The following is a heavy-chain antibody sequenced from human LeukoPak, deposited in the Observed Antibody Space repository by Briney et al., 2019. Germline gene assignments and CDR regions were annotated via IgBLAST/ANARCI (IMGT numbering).Heavy chain of an antibody. Sequence: ASVKVSCKASGYTFTSYYMHWVRQAPGQGLEWMGIINPSGGSTNYAQKLQGRVTMTTDTSTSTAYMELRSLRSDDTAVYYCARDYGDYWGQGTLVTVSS. D-gene: IGHD4-17*01. V-gene: IGHV1-46*01. CDR1: GYTFTSYY. CDR3: ARDYGDY. CDR2: INPSGGST. J-gene: IGHJ4*02.